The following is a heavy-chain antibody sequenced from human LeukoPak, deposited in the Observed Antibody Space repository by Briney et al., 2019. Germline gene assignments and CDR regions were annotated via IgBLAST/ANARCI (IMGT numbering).Heavy chain of an antibody. CDR3: ARDVTGYSGEEYTFDY. CDR1: GSTFSTYA. V-gene: IGHV3-23*01. CDR2: IRGSDGTT. J-gene: IGHJ4*02. D-gene: IGHD5-12*01. Sequence: GGSPRLSCAASGSTFSTYAMSWVRQAPGKGLEWVSDIRGSDGTTFYADAVKGRFTISRDNSKNTLYLQMNSLRAEDTAVYYCARDVTGYSGEEYTFDYWGQGTLVTVSS.